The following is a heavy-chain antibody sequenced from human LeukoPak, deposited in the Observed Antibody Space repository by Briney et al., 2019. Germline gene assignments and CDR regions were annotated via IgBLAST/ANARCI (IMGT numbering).Heavy chain of an antibody. D-gene: IGHD3-22*01. Sequence: GGSLRLSCAASGFTFSSYSMNWVRQAPGKGLEWVSSISSSSSYIYYADSVKGRFTISRDNAKNSLYLQMNSLRAEDTAVYYCARVYYYDSSGYFYARLTDYWGQGTLVTVSS. CDR3: ARVYYYDSSGYFYARLTDY. CDR1: GFTFSSYS. V-gene: IGHV3-21*01. J-gene: IGHJ4*02. CDR2: ISSSSSYI.